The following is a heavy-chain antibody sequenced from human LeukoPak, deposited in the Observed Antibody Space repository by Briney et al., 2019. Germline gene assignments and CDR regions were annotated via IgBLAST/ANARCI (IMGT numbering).Heavy chain of an antibody. D-gene: IGHD6-13*01. CDR3: ARDTKPQYSSSWYHPFTFLDY. Sequence: SQTLSLTCAISGDSVSSNGSAWNWIRQSPSRGLEWLGRTYYRSKWYNDYAVSVKSRITINPDTSKNQFSLQLNSVTPEDTAVYYCARDTKPQYSSSWYHPFTFLDYWGQGTLVTVSS. CDR2: TYYRSKWYN. J-gene: IGHJ4*02. V-gene: IGHV6-1*01. CDR1: GDSVSSNGSA.